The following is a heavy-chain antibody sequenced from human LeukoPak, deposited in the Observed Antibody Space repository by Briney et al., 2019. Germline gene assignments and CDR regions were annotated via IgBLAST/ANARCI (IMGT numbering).Heavy chain of an antibody. Sequence: PSETLSLTCTVSGGSISSGGHSWSWIRQPPGKGLEWIGYIYHSGSGSTNYNPSLKSRVTISVDTSKSQVSLQLSSMTAADTAVYYCARVADYYESSGYYDYWGQGTLVTVSS. CDR1: GGSISSGGHS. D-gene: IGHD3-22*01. J-gene: IGHJ4*02. CDR3: ARVADYYESSGYYDY. V-gene: IGHV4-61*08. CDR2: IYHSGSGST.